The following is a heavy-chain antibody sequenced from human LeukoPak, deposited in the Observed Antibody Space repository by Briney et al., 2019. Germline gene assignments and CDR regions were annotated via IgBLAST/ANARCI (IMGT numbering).Heavy chain of an antibody. J-gene: IGHJ4*02. CDR1: GYTFTGYY. CDR3: ARAVGATRYFDY. Sequence: ASVKVSCKASGYTFTGYYMHWVRQAPGQGLEWMGIINPSGGSTSYAQKFQGRVTMTRDMSTSTVYMELSSLRSEDTAVYYCARAVGATRYFDYWGQGTLVTVSS. D-gene: IGHD1-26*01. CDR2: INPSGGST. V-gene: IGHV1-46*01.